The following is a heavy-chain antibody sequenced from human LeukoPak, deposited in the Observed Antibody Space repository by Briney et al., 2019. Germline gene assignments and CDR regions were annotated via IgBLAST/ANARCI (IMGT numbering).Heavy chain of an antibody. D-gene: IGHD3-22*01. CDR2: IGTAGDT. V-gene: IGHV3-13*01. CDR3: ARGGYYYDSSGHAFDI. Sequence: GGSLRLSCAASGFTFSSYDMHWVRQAPGKGLEWVSAIGTAGDTYDPGSVKGRFTISRENAKNSLYLQMNSLRAGDTAVYYCARGGYYYDSSGHAFDIWGQGTMVTVSS. J-gene: IGHJ3*02. CDR1: GFTFSSYD.